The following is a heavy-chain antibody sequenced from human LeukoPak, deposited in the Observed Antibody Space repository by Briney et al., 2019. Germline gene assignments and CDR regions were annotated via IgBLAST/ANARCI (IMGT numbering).Heavy chain of an antibody. D-gene: IGHD4-11*01. V-gene: IGHV1-18*01. CDR3: AKTTVTPPTGMDV. CDR2: ISAYNGNT. Sequence: GASVKVSCKASGGTFSSYAISWVRQAPGQGLEWMGWISAYNGNTNYAQKLQGRVTMTTDTSTSTAYMELRSLRSDDTAVYYCAKTTVTPPTGMDVWGQGTTVTVSS. J-gene: IGHJ6*02. CDR1: GGTFSSYA.